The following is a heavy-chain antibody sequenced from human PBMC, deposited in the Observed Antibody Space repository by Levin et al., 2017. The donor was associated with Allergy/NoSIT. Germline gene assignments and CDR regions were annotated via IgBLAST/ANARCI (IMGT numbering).Heavy chain of an antibody. Sequence: GESLKISCAASGFTFSSYAMSWVRQAPGKGLEWVSAISGSGGSTYYADSVKGRFTISRDNSKNTLYLQMNSLRAEDTAVYYCAKSVGGYSYAYYYYYYMDVWGKGTTVTVSS. V-gene: IGHV3-23*01. D-gene: IGHD5-18*01. CDR3: AKSVGGYSYAYYYYYYMDV. J-gene: IGHJ6*03. CDR1: GFTFSSYA. CDR2: ISGSGGST.